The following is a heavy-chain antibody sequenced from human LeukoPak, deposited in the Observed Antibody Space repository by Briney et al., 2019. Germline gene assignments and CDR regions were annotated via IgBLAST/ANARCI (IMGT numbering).Heavy chain of an antibody. J-gene: IGHJ5*01. CDR3: ARDNWVDC. CDR1: GFTFSKYS. V-gene: IGHV3-48*04. Sequence: GGSLRLSCAASGFTFSKYSMTWVRQAPGKGLEWVSFIDTSSTTMYYTDSVKGRFAISRDNAKNSLYLQMNSLKVEDTAIYYCARDNWVDCWGQGTLVTVSS. CDR2: IDTSSTTM.